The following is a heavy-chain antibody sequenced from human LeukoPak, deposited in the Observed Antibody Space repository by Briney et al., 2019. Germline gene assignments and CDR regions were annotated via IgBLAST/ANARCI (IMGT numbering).Heavy chain of an antibody. Sequence: PGGSLRLSCAASGFTFSSYAMHWVRQAPGKGLEWVAVISYDGSNKYYADSVKGRFTISRDNSKNTLYLQMNSLRAEDTAVYYCARSVAGLRLDAYWGQGTLVTVSS. CDR2: ISYDGSNK. V-gene: IGHV3-30-3*01. J-gene: IGHJ4*02. CDR1: GFTFSSYA. CDR3: ARSVAGLRLDAY. D-gene: IGHD5-12*01.